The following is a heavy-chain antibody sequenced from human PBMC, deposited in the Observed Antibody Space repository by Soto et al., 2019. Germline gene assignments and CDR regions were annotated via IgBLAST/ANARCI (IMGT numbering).Heavy chain of an antibody. J-gene: IGHJ4*02. D-gene: IGHD2-15*01. CDR3: ASSRLGYCSGGSCYWIDY. Sequence: ETLSLTCTVSGGSISSYSWSWIRQPPGKGLEWIGYIYYSGSTNYNPSLKSRVTISVDTSKNQFSLKLSSVTAADTAVYYCASSRLGYCSGGSCYWIDYWGQGTLVTVSS. CDR2: IYYSGST. V-gene: IGHV4-59*01. CDR1: GGSISSYS.